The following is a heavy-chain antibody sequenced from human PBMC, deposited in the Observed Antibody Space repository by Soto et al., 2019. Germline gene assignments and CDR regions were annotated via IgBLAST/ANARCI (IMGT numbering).Heavy chain of an antibody. Sequence: ASVKVSCKASGYTFTSYGISWVRQAPGQGLEWMGWISAYNGNTNYVQKLQGRVTMTTDTSTSTAYMELRSLRSDDTAVYYCARDSKSGYSSSWYGYWGQGTLVTVSS. CDR1: GYTFTSYG. CDR3: ARDSKSGYSSSWYGY. V-gene: IGHV1-18*04. D-gene: IGHD6-13*01. CDR2: ISAYNGNT. J-gene: IGHJ4*02.